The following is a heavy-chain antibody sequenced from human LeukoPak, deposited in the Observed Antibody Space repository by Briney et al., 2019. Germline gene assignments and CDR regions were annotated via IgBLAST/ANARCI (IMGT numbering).Heavy chain of an antibody. Sequence: PSETLSLTCTVSGGSIRSSYYYWGWIRQPPGKGLEWIAEIYHSGSTNYNPSLKSRVTISVDESKNQFSLKLSSVTAADTAVYYCARDQGAARWELADNWFDPWGQGTLVTVSS. CDR2: IYHSGST. D-gene: IGHD1-26*01. J-gene: IGHJ5*02. CDR3: ARDQGAARWELADNWFDP. V-gene: IGHV4-39*07. CDR1: GGSIRSSYYY.